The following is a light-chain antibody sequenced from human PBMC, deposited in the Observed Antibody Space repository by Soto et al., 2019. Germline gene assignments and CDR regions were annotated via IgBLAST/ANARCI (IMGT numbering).Light chain of an antibody. CDR1: QSVSGSH. Sequence: EIVLTQSAGTLSLSPGERATLPCRASQSVSGSHLAWYQQKNGQPPRLLIYGASSRATDIPDRFSGSGYGTDFDLTIGRLESEDFAVYYCQQYATSVWTFGQGTKVDIK. J-gene: IGKJ1*01. CDR2: GAS. CDR3: QQYATSVWT. V-gene: IGKV3-20*01.